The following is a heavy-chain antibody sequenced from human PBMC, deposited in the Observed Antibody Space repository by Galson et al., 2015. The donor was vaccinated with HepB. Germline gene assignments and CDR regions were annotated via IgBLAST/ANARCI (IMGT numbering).Heavy chain of an antibody. D-gene: IGHD6-13*01. CDR3: ARDAIEAARTNWFDP. CDR1: GFTFSSYG. V-gene: IGHV3-33*01. J-gene: IGHJ5*02. CDR2: IWYDGSNK. Sequence: SLRLSCAASGFTFSSYGMHWVRQAPGKGLEWVAVIWYDGSNKYYADSVKGRFTISRDNSKNTLYLQMNSLRAEDTAVYYCARDAIEAARTNWFDPWGQGTLATVSS.